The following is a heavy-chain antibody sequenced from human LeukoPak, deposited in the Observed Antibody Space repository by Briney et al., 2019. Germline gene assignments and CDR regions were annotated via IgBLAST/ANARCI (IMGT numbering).Heavy chain of an antibody. CDR3: ARDLGDVDTAMVEYYFDY. Sequence: GASVKVSCKASGYTFTGYYMHWVRQAPGQGLEWMGIINPSGGSTSYAQKFQGRVTMTRDTSTSTVYMELSSLRSEDTAVYYCARDLGDVDTAMVEYYFDYWGQGTLVTVSS. J-gene: IGHJ4*02. D-gene: IGHD5-18*01. V-gene: IGHV1-46*01. CDR2: INPSGGST. CDR1: GYTFTGYY.